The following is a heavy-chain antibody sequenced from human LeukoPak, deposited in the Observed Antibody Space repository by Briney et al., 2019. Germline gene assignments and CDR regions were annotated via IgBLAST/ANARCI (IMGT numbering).Heavy chain of an antibody. J-gene: IGHJ3*02. Sequence: GASVKVSCKASGYTFTGYYMHWVRQAPGQGLEWMGWINPNSGGTNYAQKFQGRVTMTRDTSISTAYMELSRLRSDDTAVYYCASGGSSSWALGAFDIWGQGTMVTVSS. CDR3: ASGGSSSWALGAFDI. V-gene: IGHV1-2*02. CDR2: INPNSGGT. CDR1: GYTFTGYY. D-gene: IGHD6-13*01.